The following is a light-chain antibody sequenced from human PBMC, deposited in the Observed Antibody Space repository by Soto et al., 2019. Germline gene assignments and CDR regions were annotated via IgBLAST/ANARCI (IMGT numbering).Light chain of an antibody. Sequence: SVLTHPASVSGSPGQSITISCTGTSSDVGGYNYVSWYQHHPGKAPKLMIYDVSNRPSGVSNRFSGSKSGNTASLTISGLQAEDEADYYCSSYTGTSTCVFGTGTKVTVL. CDR1: SSDVGGYNY. CDR3: SSYTGTSTCV. CDR2: DVS. V-gene: IGLV2-14*03. J-gene: IGLJ1*01.